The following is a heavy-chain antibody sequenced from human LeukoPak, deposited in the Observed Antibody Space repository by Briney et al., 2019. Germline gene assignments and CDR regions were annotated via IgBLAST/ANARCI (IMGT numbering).Heavy chain of an antibody. CDR3: ARVFYGSGSSLPVDFDY. Sequence: SETLSLTCTVSGGSISSSSYYWGWIRQPPGKGLEWIGSIYYSGSTYYNPSLKSRVTISVDTSKNQFSLKLSSVTAADTAVYYCARVFYGSGSSLPVDFDYWGQGTLVTVSS. V-gene: IGHV4-39*07. CDR2: IYYSGST. CDR1: GGSISSSSYY. D-gene: IGHD3-10*01. J-gene: IGHJ4*02.